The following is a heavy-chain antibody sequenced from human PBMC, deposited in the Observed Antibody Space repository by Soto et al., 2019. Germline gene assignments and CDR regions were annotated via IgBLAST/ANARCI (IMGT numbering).Heavy chain of an antibody. CDR2: ISYDGSNK. V-gene: IGHV3-30*18. D-gene: IGHD3-22*01. CDR1: GFTFSSYG. CDR3: AKSRGPYYYDSSYFDY. Sequence: PGGSLRLSCAASGFTFSSYGMHWVRQAPGKGLEWVAVISYDGSNKYYADSVKGRFTISRDNSKNTLYLQMNSLRAEDTAVYYCAKSRGPYYYDSSYFDYWGQGTLVTVSS. J-gene: IGHJ4*02.